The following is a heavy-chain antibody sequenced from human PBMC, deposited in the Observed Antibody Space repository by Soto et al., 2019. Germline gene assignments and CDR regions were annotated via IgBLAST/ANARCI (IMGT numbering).Heavy chain of an antibody. CDR3: ARSRDIAAYPAPINYYYYGMDV. V-gene: IGHV4-34*01. J-gene: IGHJ6*02. CDR2: INHSGST. D-gene: IGHD6-6*01. CDR1: GGSFSGYY. Sequence: SETLSLTCAVYGGSFSGYYWSWIRQPPGKGLEWIGEINHSGSTNYNPSLKSRVTISVDTSKNQFSLKLSSVTAADTAVYYCARSRDIAAYPAPINYYYYGMDVWGQGTTVTVSS.